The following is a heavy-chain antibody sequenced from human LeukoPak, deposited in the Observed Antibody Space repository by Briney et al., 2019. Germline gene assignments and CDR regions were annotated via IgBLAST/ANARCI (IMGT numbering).Heavy chain of an antibody. CDR3: AKDLDAQGDYGDYTPFDY. CDR1: RFTLSNYW. D-gene: IGHD4-17*01. CDR2: IKQDGSET. V-gene: IGHV3-7*03. J-gene: IGHJ4*02. Sequence: GGSLRLSCAASRFTLSNYWMSWVRQAPGKGLEWVANIKQDGSETYYVDSVKGRFTISRDNAKNSLSLQMNSLRAEDTAVYYCAKDLDAQGDYGDYTPFDYWGQGTLVTVSS.